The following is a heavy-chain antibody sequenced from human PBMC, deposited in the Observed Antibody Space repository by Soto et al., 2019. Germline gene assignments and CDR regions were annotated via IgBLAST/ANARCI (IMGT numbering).Heavy chain of an antibody. CDR1: GGSISTYY. CDR2: VYISGST. V-gene: IGHV4-4*07. Sequence: QVQLQESGPGLVKPSETLSLTCTVSGGSISTYYWNWIRQSAGKGLEWIGRVYISGSTNYHPSITSRVAMAVDTSNNQFSLKVTSVAAADTAVYYCARGGRDGFDIWGQGTMVTVSS. J-gene: IGHJ3*02. CDR3: ARGGRDGFDI.